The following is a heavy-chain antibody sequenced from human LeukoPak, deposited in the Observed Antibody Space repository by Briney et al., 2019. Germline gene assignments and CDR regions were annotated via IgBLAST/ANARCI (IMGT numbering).Heavy chain of an antibody. CDR1: GGSISSGSYY. V-gene: IGHV4-61*02. J-gene: IGHJ3*02. CDR3: ARAKDAFDI. Sequence: SETLPLTCTVSGGSISSGSYYWSWIRRPAGKGLEWIGRIYTSGSTNYNPSLKSRVTISVDTSKNQFSLKLSSVTAADTAVYYCARAKDAFDIWGQGTMVTVSS. CDR2: IYTSGST.